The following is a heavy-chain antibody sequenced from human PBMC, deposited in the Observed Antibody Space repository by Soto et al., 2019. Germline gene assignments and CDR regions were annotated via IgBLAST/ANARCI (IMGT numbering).Heavy chain of an antibody. Sequence: GASVKVSCKASGYTFTSYYMLWVRQAPGQGLEWMGIINPSGGSTGYAQKFQGRVTMTRDTSTSTVYMELSSLRSEDTAVYYCAREGAARYSFDYWGQGTLVTVSS. J-gene: IGHJ4*02. D-gene: IGHD6-6*01. V-gene: IGHV1-46*01. CDR2: INPSGGST. CDR3: AREGAARYSFDY. CDR1: GYTFTSYY.